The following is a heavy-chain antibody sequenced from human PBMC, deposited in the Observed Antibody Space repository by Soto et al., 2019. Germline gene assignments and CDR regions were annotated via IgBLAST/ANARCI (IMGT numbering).Heavy chain of an antibody. V-gene: IGHV3-30*18. CDR3: AKEYARGGMDV. CDR1: GFTFSSYG. Sequence: GGSLRLSCAASGFTFSSYGMHWVRQAPGKGLEWVAVISYDGSNKYYADSVKGRFTISRDNSKNTLYLQMNSLRAEDTAVYYCAKEYARGGMDVWGQGTTVTVSS. J-gene: IGHJ6*02. D-gene: IGHD2-2*01. CDR2: ISYDGSNK.